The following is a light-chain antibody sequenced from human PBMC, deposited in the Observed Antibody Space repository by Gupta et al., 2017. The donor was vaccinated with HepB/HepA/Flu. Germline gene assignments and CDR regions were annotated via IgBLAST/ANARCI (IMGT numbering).Light chain of an antibody. Sequence: SYVLTQPPSVSVAPGKTARITCGGNNIGSKNVHWYQQKPGQAPVLVVYDDGDRPSGIPERFSGSNSGNTATLTISGVEAGDEADYYCQVWDSSSDLVVFGGGTKLTVL. V-gene: IGLV3-21*03. CDR2: DDG. CDR3: QVWDSSSDLVV. J-gene: IGLJ2*01. CDR1: NIGSKN.